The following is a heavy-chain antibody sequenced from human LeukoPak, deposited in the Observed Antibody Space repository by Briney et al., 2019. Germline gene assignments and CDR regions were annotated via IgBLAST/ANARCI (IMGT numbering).Heavy chain of an antibody. V-gene: IGHV3-23*01. Sequence: GGSLRLSCAASGFIFSSYSMTWVRQAPGKGPEWVSVISNSGDITYYADSVKGRFTISRDNSKNTLYLQMNSLRAEDTAVYYCAYHRSGWYDYWGQGTLVTVSS. CDR3: AYHRSGWYDY. CDR2: ISNSGDIT. J-gene: IGHJ4*02. CDR1: GFIFSSYS. D-gene: IGHD6-19*01.